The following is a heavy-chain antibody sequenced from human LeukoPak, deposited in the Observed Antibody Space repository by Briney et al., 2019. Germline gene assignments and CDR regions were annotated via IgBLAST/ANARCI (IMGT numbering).Heavy chain of an antibody. CDR1: GFTLSSYG. D-gene: IGHD6-19*01. Sequence: GRSLSLSCAASGFTLSSYGMHWVRQAPGKGLEWVAVISYDGSNKYYADSVKGRFTISRDNSKNTLYLQMNSLRAEDTAVYYCAKDAKSGWTVLFGDWGQGTLVTVSS. V-gene: IGHV3-30*18. CDR3: AKDAKSGWTVLFGD. CDR2: ISYDGSNK. J-gene: IGHJ4*02.